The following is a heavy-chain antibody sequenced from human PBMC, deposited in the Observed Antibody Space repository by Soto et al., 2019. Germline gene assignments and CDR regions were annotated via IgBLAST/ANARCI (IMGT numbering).Heavy chain of an antibody. V-gene: IGHV3-30*18. D-gene: IGHD3-3*01. J-gene: IGHJ4*02. Sequence: QVQLVESGGGVVQPGRSLRLSCAASGFTFSRYGMYWVRQAPGKGLEWVAVISYDGSNKYYADSVKGRFTISRDNSKNTLYLQMNSLRAEDTAVYYCAKELEENYFDYWGQGTLVTVSS. CDR3: AKELEENYFDY. CDR2: ISYDGSNK. CDR1: GFTFSRYG.